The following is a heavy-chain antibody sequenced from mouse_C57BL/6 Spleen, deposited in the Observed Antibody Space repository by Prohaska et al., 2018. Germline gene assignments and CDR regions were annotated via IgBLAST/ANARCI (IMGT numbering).Heavy chain of an antibody. CDR2: IRLKSDNYAT. CDR3: TPLYYDYAY. J-gene: IGHJ3*01. D-gene: IGHD2-4*01. CDR1: GFTFSNYW. V-gene: IGHV6-3*01. Sequence: EVKLEESGGGLVQPGGSMKLSCVASGFTFSNYWMNWVRQSPEKGLEWVAQIRLKSDNYATHYAESVKGRFTISRDDSKSSVYLQMNNLRAEDTGIYYCTPLYYDYAYWGQGTLVTVSA.